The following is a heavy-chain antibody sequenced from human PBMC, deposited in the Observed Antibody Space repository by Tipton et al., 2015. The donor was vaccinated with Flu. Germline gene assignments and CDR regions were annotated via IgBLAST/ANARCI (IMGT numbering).Heavy chain of an antibody. CDR3: ARERRVDYYDSSGYYFLFDY. D-gene: IGHD3-22*01. V-gene: IGHV1-69*01. CDR1: GGTFSSYA. CDR2: IIPIFGTA. J-gene: IGHJ4*02. Sequence: VQLVQSGAEVKKPGSSVKVSCKASGGTFSSYAISWVRQAPGQGLEWMGGIIPIFGTANYAQKFQGRVTITADESTSTAYMELSSLRSEDTAVYYCARERRVDYYDSSGYYFLFDYWGQGTLVTVSS.